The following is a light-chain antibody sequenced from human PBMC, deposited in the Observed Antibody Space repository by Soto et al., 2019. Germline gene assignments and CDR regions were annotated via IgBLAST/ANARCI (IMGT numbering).Light chain of an antibody. V-gene: IGKV3-20*01. Sequence: DIVLTQSPGTLSLSPGERATLSCMASQSVSKWYVAWYQVKPGQAPRLVIYGASSRATGIPDRFSGGGSGTEFTLSISRLEPEDFAVYYCQQYVMPPFTFGRGTKVDIK. CDR2: GAS. CDR3: QQYVMPPFT. J-gene: IGKJ2*01. CDR1: QSVSKWY.